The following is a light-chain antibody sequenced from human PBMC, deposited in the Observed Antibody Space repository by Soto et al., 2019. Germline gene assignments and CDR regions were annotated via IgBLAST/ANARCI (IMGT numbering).Light chain of an antibody. CDR3: TSYTSSNTYV. CDR2: EVS. J-gene: IGLJ1*01. V-gene: IGLV2-14*01. CDR1: SSDVGGYNY. Sequence: QSALTQPASVSGSPGQSITISCTGTSSDVGGYNYVSWYQQHPGKAPKLIIYEVSNRPSGISNRFSGSKSGNTASLTISGLQAEDEADYYCTSYTSSNTYVFGTGTQLTVL.